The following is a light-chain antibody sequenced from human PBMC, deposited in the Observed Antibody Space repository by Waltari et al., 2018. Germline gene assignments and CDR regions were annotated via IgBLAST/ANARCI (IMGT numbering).Light chain of an antibody. V-gene: IGKV1-5*01. J-gene: IGKJ4*01. Sequence: DIQMTQSPSTLSASVGHRVTITCRASQSVNPWLAWYQQKPGKAPNLLIYDASSLESGVPSRFSGSGSGTEFTLTISSLQPDDSASYYCQQYNNYLTFGGGTKVEIK. CDR1: QSVNPW. CDR3: QQYNNYLT. CDR2: DAS.